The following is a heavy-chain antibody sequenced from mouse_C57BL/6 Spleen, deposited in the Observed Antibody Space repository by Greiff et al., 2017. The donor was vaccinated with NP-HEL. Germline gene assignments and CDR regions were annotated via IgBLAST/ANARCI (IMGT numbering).Heavy chain of an antibody. CDR1: GYTFTDYE. J-gene: IGHJ2*01. D-gene: IGHD3-2*02. Sequence: VQGVESGAELVRPGASVTLSCKASGYTFTDYEMHWVKQTPVHGLEWIGAIDPETGGTAYNQKFKGKAILTADKSSSTAYMELRSLTSEDSAVYYCTRWSSGYYFDYWGQGTTLTVSS. V-gene: IGHV1-15*01. CDR3: TRWSSGYYFDY. CDR2: IDPETGGT.